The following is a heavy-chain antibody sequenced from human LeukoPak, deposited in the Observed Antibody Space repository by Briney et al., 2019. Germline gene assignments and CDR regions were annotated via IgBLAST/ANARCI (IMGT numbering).Heavy chain of an antibody. J-gene: IGHJ3*02. Sequence: PGGSLRLSCADSGFTFRSYNMTWVRQAPGKGLEWVSSISSYSDYIYYADSVKGLFTISRDNAENSLYLQMNSLRVEDMSVYFCARPYSSSSPDGFDIWGQGTMVTVSS. V-gene: IGHV3-21*01. D-gene: IGHD6-13*01. CDR1: GFTFRSYN. CDR3: ARPYSSSSPDGFDI. CDR2: ISSYSDYI.